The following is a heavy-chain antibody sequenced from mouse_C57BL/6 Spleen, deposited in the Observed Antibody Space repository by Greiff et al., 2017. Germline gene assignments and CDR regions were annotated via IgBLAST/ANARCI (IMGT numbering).Heavy chain of an antibody. D-gene: IGHD3-3*01. Sequence: VKVVESGPELVKPGASVKISCKASGYAFSSSWMNWVKQRPGKGLEWIGRIYPGDGDTNYNGKFKGKATLTADKSSSTAYMQLSSLTSEDSAVYFCARSGGTGYYAMDYWGQGTSVTVSS. V-gene: IGHV1-82*01. CDR2: IYPGDGDT. CDR3: ARSGGTGYYAMDY. J-gene: IGHJ4*01. CDR1: GYAFSSSW.